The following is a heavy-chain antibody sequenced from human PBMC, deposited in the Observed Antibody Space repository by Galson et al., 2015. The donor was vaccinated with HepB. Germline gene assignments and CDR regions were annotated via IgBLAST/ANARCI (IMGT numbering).Heavy chain of an antibody. Sequence: SLRLSCAASGFTVSSNYMSWVRQAPGKGLEWVSVIYSGGSTYCADPVKGRFTIYRDKSTNTLYLQMNSLRAEDTAVYYCASQTVYGSGSYTYYYYGMDVWGQGTTITVSS. D-gene: IGHD3-10*01. CDR2: IYSGGST. J-gene: IGHJ6*02. CDR1: GFTVSSNY. CDR3: ASQTVYGSGSYTYYYYGMDV. V-gene: IGHV3-66*04.